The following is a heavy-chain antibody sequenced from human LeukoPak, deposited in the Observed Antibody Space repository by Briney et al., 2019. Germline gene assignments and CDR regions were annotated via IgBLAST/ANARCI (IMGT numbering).Heavy chain of an antibody. Sequence: GGSLRLSCAASGFTFRSYAMSWVRQAPGKGLEWVSSISDSGDSTYYADSVKGRFTISRDNSKSTLYLQMNSLRAEDTAVYYCAKVPGIAAAGYSFDIWGQGTMVTVSS. CDR1: GFTFRSYA. CDR2: ISDSGDST. D-gene: IGHD6-13*01. CDR3: AKVPGIAAAGYSFDI. J-gene: IGHJ3*02. V-gene: IGHV3-23*01.